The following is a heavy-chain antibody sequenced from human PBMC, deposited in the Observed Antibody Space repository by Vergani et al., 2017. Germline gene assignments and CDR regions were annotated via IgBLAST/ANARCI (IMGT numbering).Heavy chain of an antibody. J-gene: IGHJ1*01. CDR2: INEVGSHT. Sequence: EVQLVESGGGLVQPGGSLRISCAASGFTFSKYWMTWVRQAPGKGLEWVAKINEVGSHTYHVGSVRGRFTISRDNAKNSLDLQMNSLRVEDTAVYYCARLSMDPRDHWGQGILVTVSS. D-gene: IGHD2-2*03. CDR3: ARLSMDPRDH. V-gene: IGHV3-7*01. CDR1: GFTFSKYW.